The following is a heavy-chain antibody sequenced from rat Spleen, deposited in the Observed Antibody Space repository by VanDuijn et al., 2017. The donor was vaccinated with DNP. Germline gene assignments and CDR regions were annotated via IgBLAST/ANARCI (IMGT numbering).Heavy chain of an antibody. CDR2: INTSGGTT. CDR1: GFTFINYW. Sequence: EVQLVESGGDLVQPGRSLKVSCVASGFTFINYWMTWIRPAPGKGLEWVATINTSGGTTYYADSVKGRFTISRDNAQNTLYLQMNSLGSEDTATYYCARDDFYGYADWFTYWGQGTLVTVSS. D-gene: IGHD1-7*01. CDR3: ARDDFYGYADWFTY. J-gene: IGHJ3*01. V-gene: IGHV5-31*01.